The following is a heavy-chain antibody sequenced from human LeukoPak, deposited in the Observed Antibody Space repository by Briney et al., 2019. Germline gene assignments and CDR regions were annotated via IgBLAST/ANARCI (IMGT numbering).Heavy chain of an antibody. V-gene: IGHV1-69*04. CDR3: ARGRHYYDSSGYPEGFDY. CDR2: IIPILGIA. Sequence: ASVKVSCKASGGTFSSYAISWVRQAPGQGLEWMGRIIPILGIANYAQKFQGRVTITADKSTSTAYMELSSLRSEDTAVYYCARGRHYYDSSGYPEGFDYWGQGTLVTVSS. D-gene: IGHD3-22*01. J-gene: IGHJ4*02. CDR1: GGTFSSYA.